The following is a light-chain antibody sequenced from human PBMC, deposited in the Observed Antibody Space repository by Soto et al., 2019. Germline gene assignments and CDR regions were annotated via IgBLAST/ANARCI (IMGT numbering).Light chain of an antibody. J-gene: IGLJ2*01. Sequence: QSVLTQPASVSGSPGQSIIISCTGTSSDVGGYNYVSWYQQHPGKAPKLMIYEVSNRPSGVSNRFSGSKSGNTASLTISGLQAEDEADYYCSSYTSSSTLVFGGGTKVTVL. CDR2: EVS. CDR3: SSYTSSSTLV. V-gene: IGLV2-14*01. CDR1: SSDVGGYNY.